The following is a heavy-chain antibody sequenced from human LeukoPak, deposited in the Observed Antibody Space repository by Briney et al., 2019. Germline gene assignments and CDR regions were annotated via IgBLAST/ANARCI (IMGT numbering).Heavy chain of an antibody. CDR2: INPNSGGT. V-gene: IGHV1-2*02. CDR1: GYTFTSYY. Sequence: ASVKVSCKASGYTFTSYYMHWVRQAPGQGLEWMGWINPNSGGTNYAQKFQGRVTMTRDMSISTAYMELSRLRSDDTAVYYCARSGYGHYYYYYYMDVWGKGTTVTVSS. D-gene: IGHD5-12*01. J-gene: IGHJ6*03. CDR3: ARSGYGHYYYYYYMDV.